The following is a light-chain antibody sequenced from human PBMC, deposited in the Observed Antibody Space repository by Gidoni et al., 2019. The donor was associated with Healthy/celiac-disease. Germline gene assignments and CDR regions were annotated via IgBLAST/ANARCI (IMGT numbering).Light chain of an antibody. CDR1: QSISSY. Sequence: DSQMTQSRSSLSASVGDRVTITCRASQSISSYLNWYQQKPGKAPKLLIYAASSLQSGVPSRFIGSGSGTDFTLTISSLQPEDFATYYCQQSYSTPPCTFGQGTKLEIK. CDR2: AAS. J-gene: IGKJ2*02. CDR3: QQSYSTPPCT. V-gene: IGKV1-39*01.